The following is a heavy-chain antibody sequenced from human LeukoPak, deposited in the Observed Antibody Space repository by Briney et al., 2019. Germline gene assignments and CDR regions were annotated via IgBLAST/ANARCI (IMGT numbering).Heavy chain of an antibody. Sequence: ASVKVSCKASGYTFTSYGFSWIRQAPGQGLEWMGGINPNSGGTNYAQKFQGRVTMTTDTSMSTAYMELSRLTSDDTAVYYCARAGGRSWFDPWGQGTLVTVSS. CDR1: GYTFTSYG. CDR2: INPNSGGT. CDR3: ARAGGRSWFDP. J-gene: IGHJ5*02. V-gene: IGHV1-2*02.